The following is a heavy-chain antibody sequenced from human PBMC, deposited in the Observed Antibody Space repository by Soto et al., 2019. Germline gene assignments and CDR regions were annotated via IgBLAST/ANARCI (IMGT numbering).Heavy chain of an antibody. CDR2: IYYSGST. J-gene: IGHJ4*02. CDR3: ARHPTVTEYYFDY. V-gene: IGHV4-59*08. Sequence: SETLSLTCPVSGGSISSYYLSWIRQPPGKGLERIGYIYYSGSTNYNPSLKSRVTISVDTSKNQFSLKLSSVTAADTAVYYCARHPTVTEYYFDYWGQGTLVTVSS. D-gene: IGHD4-17*01. CDR1: GGSISSYY.